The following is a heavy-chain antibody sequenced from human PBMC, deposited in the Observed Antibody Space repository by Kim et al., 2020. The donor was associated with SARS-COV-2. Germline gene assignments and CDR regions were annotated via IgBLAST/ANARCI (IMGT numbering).Heavy chain of an antibody. V-gene: IGHV3-7*01. CDR2: IKYDGSDK. Sequence: GGSLRLSCAASGFTFSSSWMNWVRQAPGKGLEWVANIKYDGSDKYYVDSVKGRFTISRDNAKNSLYLQMNSLRAEDTALYYCARGYYGMDVWGQGTTVTVSS. CDR1: GFTFSSSW. CDR3: ARGYYGMDV. J-gene: IGHJ6*02.